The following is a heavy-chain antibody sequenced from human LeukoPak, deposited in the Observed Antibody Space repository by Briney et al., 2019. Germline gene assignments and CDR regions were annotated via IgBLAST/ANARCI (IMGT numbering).Heavy chain of an antibody. CDR2: ISYDGSNK. D-gene: IGHD2-2*01. CDR1: GFIFSSYV. J-gene: IGHJ4*02. CDR3: ARVRVVPAASDY. V-gene: IGHV3-30*04. Sequence: GGSLRLSCAASGFIFSSYVMHWVRQAPGKGLEWVAVISYDGSNKYYADSVKGRFTISRDNSKNTLYLQMNSLRAEDTAVYYCARVRVVPAASDYWGQGTLVTVSS.